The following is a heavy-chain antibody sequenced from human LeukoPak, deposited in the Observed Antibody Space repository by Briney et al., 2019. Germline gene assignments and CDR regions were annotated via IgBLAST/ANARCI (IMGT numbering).Heavy chain of an antibody. CDR2: IYYSGST. J-gene: IGHJ4*02. CDR1: GGSISSYY. V-gene: IGHV4-59*12. D-gene: IGHD3-22*01. CDR3: ARLVAKTYYYDSSGYYYFDY. Sequence: SETLSLTCTVSGGSISSYYWSWIRQPPGKGLEWIGYIYYSGSTNYNPSLKSRVTISVDTSKNQFSLKLSSVTAADTAVYYCARLVAKTYYYDSSGYYYFDYWGQGTLVTVSS.